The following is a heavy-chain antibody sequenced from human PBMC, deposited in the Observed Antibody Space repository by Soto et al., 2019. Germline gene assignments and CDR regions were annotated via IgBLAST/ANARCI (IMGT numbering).Heavy chain of an antibody. CDR1: GGSISSYY. J-gene: IGHJ5*02. CDR3: ARPRYCSGATCYHLDNWFDP. V-gene: IGHV4-59*08. Sequence: SETLSLTCPVSGGSISSYYWSWIRQPPGKGLEWIGYIYYSGSTNYNPSLKSRVTISVDTSKNQFSLKLSSVTAADTAVYYCARPRYCSGATCYHLDNWFDPWGQGTLVTVSS. D-gene: IGHD2-15*01. CDR2: IYYSGST.